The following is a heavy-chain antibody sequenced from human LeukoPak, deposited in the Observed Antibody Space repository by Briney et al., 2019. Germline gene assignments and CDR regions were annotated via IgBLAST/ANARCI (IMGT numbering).Heavy chain of an antibody. V-gene: IGHV1-2*02. D-gene: IGHD5-24*01. CDR3: ARDWDGYPGDDY. Sequence: ASVKVSCKASGYTFTGYYMHWVRQARGQGLEWMGWINPNSGGTNYAQKFQGRVTMTRDTSISTAYMELSRLRSDDTAVYYCARDWDGYPGDDYWGQGTLVTVSS. CDR1: GYTFTGYY. J-gene: IGHJ4*02. CDR2: INPNSGGT.